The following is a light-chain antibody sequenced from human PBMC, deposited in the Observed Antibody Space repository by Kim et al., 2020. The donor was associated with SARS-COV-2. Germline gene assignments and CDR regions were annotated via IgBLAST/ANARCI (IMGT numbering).Light chain of an antibody. CDR3: AAWDDSLSGYVV. Sequence: QRVTISCSGSSSNIGSNYVYLYQQPPGTAPNLLIYRNNLRPSGVPDRFSGSKSGTSASLAISGLRSEDEADYYCAAWDDSLSGYVVFGGGTQLTVL. V-gene: IGLV1-47*01. CDR1: SSNIGSNY. CDR2: RNN. J-gene: IGLJ2*01.